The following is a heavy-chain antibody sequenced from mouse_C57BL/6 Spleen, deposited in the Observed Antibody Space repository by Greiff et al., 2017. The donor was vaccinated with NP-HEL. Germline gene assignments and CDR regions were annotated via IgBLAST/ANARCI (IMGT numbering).Heavy chain of an antibody. Sequence: QVQLQQSGAELVRPGTSVKVSCKASGYAFTNYLIEWVKQRPGQGLEWIGVINPGSGGTNYNEKLKGKATLTADKSSSTAYMQLSSLTAEDSAVYFCARRGYYYGSDYWGQGTTLTVSS. CDR2: INPGSGGT. J-gene: IGHJ2*01. CDR3: ARRGYYYGSDY. V-gene: IGHV1-54*01. D-gene: IGHD1-1*01. CDR1: GYAFTNYL.